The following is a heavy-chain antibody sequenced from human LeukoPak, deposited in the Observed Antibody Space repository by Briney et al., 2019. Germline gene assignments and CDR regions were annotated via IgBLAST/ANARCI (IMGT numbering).Heavy chain of an antibody. D-gene: IGHD2-15*01. CDR3: ATHTPYWYLDV. CDR2: ISISGTT. CDR1: GFTFSSYA. V-gene: IGHV3-23*01. Sequence: RSGGSLRLSCAASGFTFSSYAMSWVRQAPGKGLEWVSQISISGTTYYADSVKGRFTISRDNSKNTLYLQMNSLRAEDTAVYYCATHTPYWYLDVWGRGTLVTVSS. J-gene: IGHJ2*01.